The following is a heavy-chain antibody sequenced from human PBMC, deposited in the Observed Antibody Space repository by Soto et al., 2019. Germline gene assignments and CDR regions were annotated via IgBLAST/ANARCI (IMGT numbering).Heavy chain of an antibody. Sequence: GASVKVSCKASGYTFTSYGISWVRQAPGQGLEWMGWISAYNGNTNYAQKLQGRVTMTTDTSTSTAYMELSSLRSEDTAVYYCARLGHESYYYYYMDVWGKGTTVTVSS. J-gene: IGHJ6*03. V-gene: IGHV1-18*01. CDR2: ISAYNGNT. CDR3: ARLGHESYYYYYMDV. CDR1: GYTFTSYG.